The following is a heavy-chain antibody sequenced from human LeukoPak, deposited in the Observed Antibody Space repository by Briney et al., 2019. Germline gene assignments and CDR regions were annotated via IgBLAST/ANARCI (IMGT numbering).Heavy chain of an antibody. CDR1: GGSISSYY. D-gene: IGHD6-19*01. Sequence: SETLSLTCTVSGGSISSYYWSWIQQPPGKGLEWIGYIYYSGSTNYNPSLKSRVTISVDTSKNQFSLKLRSVTAADTAVYHCARAETYSSGWYDPFFDYWGQGTLVTVST. J-gene: IGHJ4*02. V-gene: IGHV4-59*08. CDR3: ARAETYSSGWYDPFFDY. CDR2: IYYSGST.